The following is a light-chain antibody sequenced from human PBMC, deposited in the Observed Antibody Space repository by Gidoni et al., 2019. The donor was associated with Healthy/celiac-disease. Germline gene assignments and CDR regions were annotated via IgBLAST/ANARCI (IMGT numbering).Light chain of an antibody. Sequence: EIVLPQSPATLSLSPGERATLSCRASQSVSSYSAWYQQKPGQAPRLLIYDASNRATGIPARFSGSGSGTDFTLTISSLEPEDYAVYYCQQRSNWPPLYTFGQGTKLEIK. CDR3: QQRSNWPPLYT. CDR1: QSVSSY. V-gene: IGKV3-11*01. J-gene: IGKJ2*01. CDR2: DAS.